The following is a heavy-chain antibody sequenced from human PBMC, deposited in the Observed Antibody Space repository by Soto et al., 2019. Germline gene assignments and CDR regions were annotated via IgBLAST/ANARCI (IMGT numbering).Heavy chain of an antibody. CDR1: GFTFSSYG. D-gene: IGHD6-13*01. CDR2: ISYDGSNK. Sequence: GESLKISCAASGFTFSSYGMHWVRQAPGKGLEWVAVISYDGSNKYYADSVKGRFTISRDNSKNTLYLQMNSLRAEDTAVYYCAKGRIAAAGTVDYWGQGTLVTVSS. J-gene: IGHJ4*02. V-gene: IGHV3-30*18. CDR3: AKGRIAAAGTVDY.